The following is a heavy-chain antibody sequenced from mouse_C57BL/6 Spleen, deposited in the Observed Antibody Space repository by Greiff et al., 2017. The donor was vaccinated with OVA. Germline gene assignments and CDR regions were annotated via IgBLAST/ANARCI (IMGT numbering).Heavy chain of an antibody. CDR3: ARGGPDY. CDR2: IDPSDSYT. Sequence: HVHLQHPGAALVTPGASVNLCFHSPLPHFTISFLQCVKQSPLHFLESIGEIDPSDSYTNYNQKFKGKATLTVDTSSSTAYMQLSSLTSEDSAVYYCARGGPDYWGQGTTLTVSS. CDR1: LPHFTISF. J-gene: IGHJ2*01. D-gene: IGHD3-3*01. V-gene: IGHV1-50*01.